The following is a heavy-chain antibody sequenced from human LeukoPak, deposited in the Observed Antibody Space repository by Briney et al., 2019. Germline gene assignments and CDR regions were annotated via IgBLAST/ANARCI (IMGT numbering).Heavy chain of an antibody. CDR3: ARLLVYNSGGEAFDH. CDR1: GFTFGSYW. V-gene: IGHV3-74*01. CDR2: INSDGSST. Sequence: GGSLRLSCAASGFTFGSYWMHWVRQAPGKGLVWVSRINSDGSSTSYADSVKGRFTISRDNAKNSLYLQMNSLRAEDTAVYYCARLLVYNSGGEAFDHWGQGTLVTVSS. J-gene: IGHJ4*02. D-gene: IGHD1-20*01.